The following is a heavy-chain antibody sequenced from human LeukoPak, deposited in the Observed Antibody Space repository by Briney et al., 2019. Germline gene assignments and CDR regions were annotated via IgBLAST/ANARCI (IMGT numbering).Heavy chain of an antibody. Sequence: ASVKVSCKASGYTFTSYYMHWVRQAPGQGLEWMGTFNPSGGSTSSAQNFQGRVTMTRDTSTSTVYMELSSLRSEDTAVYYCARDLARGANYYYYYGMDVWGQGTTVTVSS. CDR3: ARDLARGANYYYYYGMDV. J-gene: IGHJ6*02. V-gene: IGHV1-46*01. CDR2: FNPSGGST. CDR1: GYTFTSYY.